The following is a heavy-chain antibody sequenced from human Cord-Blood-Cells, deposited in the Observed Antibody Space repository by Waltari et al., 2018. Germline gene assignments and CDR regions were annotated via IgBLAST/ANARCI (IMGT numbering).Heavy chain of an antibody. CDR2: INHSGST. CDR3: ARGPIYGWLRYYYYMDV. V-gene: IGHV4-34*01. CDR1: GGSFSGYY. J-gene: IGHJ6*03. D-gene: IGHD5-12*01. Sequence: QVQLQQWGAGLLKPSETLSLTCAVYGGSFSGYYWSWIRQPPGKGLEWIGEINHSGSTNYNPSLKSRVTISVDTSKNQFSLKLSSVTAADTAVYYCARGPIYGWLRYYYYMDVWGKGTTVTVSS.